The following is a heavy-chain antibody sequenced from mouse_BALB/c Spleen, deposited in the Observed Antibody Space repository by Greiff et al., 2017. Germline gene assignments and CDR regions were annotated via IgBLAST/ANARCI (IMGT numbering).Heavy chain of an antibody. CDR3: ARCFDYDGRFDY. J-gene: IGHJ2*01. CDR2: IDPANGNT. Sequence: EVKLQESGAELVKPGASVKLSCTASGFNIKDTNMHWVKQRPEQGLEWIGRIDPANGNTKYDPKFQGKATITADTSSNTAYLQLSSLTSEDTAVYYCARCFDYDGRFDYWGQGTTLTVSS. CDR1: GFNIKDTN. D-gene: IGHD2-4*01. V-gene: IGHV14-3*02.